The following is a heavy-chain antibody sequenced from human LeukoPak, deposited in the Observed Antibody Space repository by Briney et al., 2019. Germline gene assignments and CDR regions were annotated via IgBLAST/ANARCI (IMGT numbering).Heavy chain of an antibody. V-gene: IGHV3-30*02. CDR2: IRYDGSNK. J-gene: IGHJ4*02. CDR3: AKGYCSSTSCYSYYYGSSGAYFDY. D-gene: IGHD2-2*01. CDR1: GFTFSSYG. Sequence: PGGSLRLSCAASGFTFSSYGMHWVRQAPGKGLEWVAFIRYDGSNKYYADSVKGRFTISRDNSKNTLYLQMNGLRAEDTAVYYCAKGYCSSTSCYSYYYGSSGAYFDYWGQGTLVTVSS.